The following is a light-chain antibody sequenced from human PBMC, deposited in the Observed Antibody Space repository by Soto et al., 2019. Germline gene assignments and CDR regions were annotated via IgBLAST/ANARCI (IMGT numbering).Light chain of an antibody. CDR3: QQFKDYLWT. V-gene: IGKV3-20*01. CDR1: QSVSSSY. J-gene: IGKJ1*01. Sequence: EIVLTQSPGTLSLSPGERATLSCRASQSVSSSYLAWYQQKPGQAPRLLIYGASSRATGIPDRFSGSGSGTDFTLTISRLEPEDFATYYCQQFKDYLWTFGQGTKV. CDR2: GAS.